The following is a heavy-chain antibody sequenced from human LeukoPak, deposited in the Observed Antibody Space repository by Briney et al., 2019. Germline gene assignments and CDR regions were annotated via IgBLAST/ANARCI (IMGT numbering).Heavy chain of an antibody. D-gene: IGHD3-22*01. J-gene: IGHJ4*02. CDR1: GGSVRNGIHY. CDR2: MYYSGST. CDR3: ARASEIKYYYESSGYPAYFDY. V-gene: IGHV4-61*01. Sequence: SETLSLTCTVSGGSVRNGIHYWSWIRQPPGKGLEWIGHMYYSGSTNYNPSLKSRVTISVDTSKNQFSLKLSSVTAADTAVYYCARASEIKYYYESSGYPAYFDYWGQGTLVTVPS.